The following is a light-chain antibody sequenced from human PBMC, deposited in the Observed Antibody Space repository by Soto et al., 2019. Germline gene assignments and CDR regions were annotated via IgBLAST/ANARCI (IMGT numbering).Light chain of an antibody. J-gene: IGKJ1*01. CDR1: QAIGIY. Sequence: DIQMTQSPSSLSTSVGDRVTITCRASQAIGIYLAWYQQKPGQVPKLLIYAASTLQSGVPSRFSGSGSGTDFTLTINSLQPEEVATYYCQKYSGAPPTFVQGTKVEIK. V-gene: IGKV1-27*01. CDR2: AAS. CDR3: QKYSGAPPT.